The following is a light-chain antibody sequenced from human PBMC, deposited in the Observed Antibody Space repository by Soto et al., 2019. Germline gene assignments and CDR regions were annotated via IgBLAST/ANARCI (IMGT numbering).Light chain of an antibody. CDR3: QQYNDYIT. V-gene: IGKV1-5*01. CDR1: QSVSTW. Sequence: DTQMTQSPATLSASLGERVTITCQASQSVSTWLAWYQQKPGKAPKLLIYAASTLENGVPTRFSGTGSETEFTLTVSSLQPDDSATYYCQQYNDYITFGQGTRLEIK. CDR2: AAS. J-gene: IGKJ5*01.